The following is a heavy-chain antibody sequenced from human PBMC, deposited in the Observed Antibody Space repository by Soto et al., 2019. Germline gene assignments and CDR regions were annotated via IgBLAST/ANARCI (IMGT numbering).Heavy chain of an antibody. V-gene: IGHV5-51*01. CDR1: GYSFTSYY. J-gene: IGHJ6*02. CDR2: IYPDDSRT. CDR3: ATIFHSPRGHHYYYGVDV. Sequence: ESLKISCKGSGYSFTSYYIGWLRHMPGKGLEWMGIIYPDDSRTRYSPSFEDQVTISADQSINTAYLQWSSLKASDTAIYYCATIFHSPRGHHYYYGVDVWGQGTAVTVSS. D-gene: IGHD2-21*01.